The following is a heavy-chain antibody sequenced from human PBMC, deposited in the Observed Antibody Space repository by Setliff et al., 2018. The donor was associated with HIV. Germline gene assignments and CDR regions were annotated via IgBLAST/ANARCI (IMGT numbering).Heavy chain of an antibody. D-gene: IGHD3-22*01. Sequence: ASVKVSCKASGYTFTTYAMIWVRQAPGQSLEWMGWINTGNGNTRLSQKFRGRVTISRDTSASTAYVELYSLTSEDTAVYYCARTLTYYFDGSFSSGPADYWGLGTLVTVS. CDR2: INTGNGNT. CDR3: ARTLTYYFDGSFSSGPADY. J-gene: IGHJ4*02. V-gene: IGHV1-3*04. CDR1: GYTFTTYA.